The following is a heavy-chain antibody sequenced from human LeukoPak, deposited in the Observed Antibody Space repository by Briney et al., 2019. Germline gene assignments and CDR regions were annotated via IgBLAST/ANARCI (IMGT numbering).Heavy chain of an antibody. CDR3: TRGGYSDY. D-gene: IGHD2-15*01. CDR2: VSGDKGPT. V-gene: IGHV1-18*01. Sequence: ASVKVSCKTSGYPFANFAISWARQARGQGLEWVGWVSGDKGPTYYAPKLQDRVTLTTDSSTSTAYMELRNLRPDDTAVYYCTRGGYSDYWGQGTLVTVSS. CDR1: GYPFANFA. J-gene: IGHJ4*02.